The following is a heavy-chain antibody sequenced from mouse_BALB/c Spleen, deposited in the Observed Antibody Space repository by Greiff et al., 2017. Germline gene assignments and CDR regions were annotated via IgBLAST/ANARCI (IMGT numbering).Heavy chain of an antibody. J-gene: IGHJ2*01. Sequence: EVQLVESGGGLVQPGGSLRLSCATSGFTFTDYYMSWVRQPPGKALEWLGFIRNKANGYTTEYSASVKGRFTISRDNSQSILYLQMNTLRAEDSATYYCARDLYYGYDYWGQGTTLTVSS. CDR3: ARDLYYGYDY. D-gene: IGHD1-2*01. CDR1: GFTFTDYY. V-gene: IGHV7-3*02. CDR2: IRNKANGYTT.